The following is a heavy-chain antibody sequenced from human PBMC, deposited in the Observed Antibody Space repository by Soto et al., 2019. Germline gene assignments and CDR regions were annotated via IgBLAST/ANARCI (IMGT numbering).Heavy chain of an antibody. CDR3: ERWGGSYNIDY. CDR1: GFTFSTYS. D-gene: IGHD1-26*01. Sequence: VQLVESGGGVVKPGSYLRLSCAASGFTFSTYSMSWVRQAPGKGMEWVSSISSRSSYIYYADSVKGRFTSSRDNAKNSMYLQMNSLRADDTGVYYCERWGGSYNIDYWGQGSLVTVSS. J-gene: IGHJ4*02. V-gene: IGHV3-21*01. CDR2: ISSRSSYI.